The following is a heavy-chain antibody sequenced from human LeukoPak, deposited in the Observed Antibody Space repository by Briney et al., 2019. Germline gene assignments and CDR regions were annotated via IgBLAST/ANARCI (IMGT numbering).Heavy chain of an antibody. V-gene: IGHV3-20*04. CDR2: INWNGGST. CDR3: ARAGYDILTGTRAFDY. Sequence: GGSLRLSCAASGFTFDDYGMSWVRQAPGKGLEWVSGINWNGGSTGYADSVKGRFTISRDSAKNSLYLQMNSLRAEDTALYYCARAGYDILTGTRAFDYWGQGTLVTVSS. CDR1: GFTFDDYG. D-gene: IGHD3-9*01. J-gene: IGHJ4*02.